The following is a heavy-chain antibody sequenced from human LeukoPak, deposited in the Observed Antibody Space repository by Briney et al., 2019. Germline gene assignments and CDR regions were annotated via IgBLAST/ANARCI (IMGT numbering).Heavy chain of an antibody. CDR2: IYHSGST. D-gene: IGHD1-26*01. CDR1: GYSISSGYY. V-gene: IGHV4-38-2*02. CDR3: AGYLGVGATSAFDI. J-gene: IGHJ3*02. Sequence: SETLSLTCTVSGYSISSGYYWGWLRQPPGKGLEWIGSIYHSGSTYYNPSLESRVTISVDTSKNQFSLKLSSVTAADTAVYYCAGYLGVGATSAFDIWGQGTMVTVSS.